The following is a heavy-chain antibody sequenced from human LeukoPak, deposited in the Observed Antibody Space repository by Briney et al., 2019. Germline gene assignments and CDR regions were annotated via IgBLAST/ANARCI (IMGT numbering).Heavy chain of an antibody. CDR2: INPNTGGT. Sequence: ASVKVSCKASGGTFSSYAISWVRQAPGQGLEWMGWINPNTGGTKYAQRFQGRVTMTRDTSISTAYMELSRLRSDDTAVYYCARVRIRDWLGGFDYWGQGTLVTVSS. D-gene: IGHD3-9*01. J-gene: IGHJ4*02. V-gene: IGHV1-2*02. CDR3: ARVRIRDWLGGFDY. CDR1: GGTFSSYA.